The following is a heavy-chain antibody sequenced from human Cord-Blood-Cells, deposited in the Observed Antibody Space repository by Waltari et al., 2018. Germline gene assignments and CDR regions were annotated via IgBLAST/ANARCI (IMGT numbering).Heavy chain of an antibody. CDR1: GGSFSGYY. CDR3: ARGNCSGGSCSNWFDP. J-gene: IGHJ5*02. Sequence: QVQLQQWGAGLLKPSETLSLTCAVYGGSFSGYYWSWIRQPPGKGLEWIGEINHSGSTNYNPSLKSRVTISVDTSKNQFSRKLSSVTAADTAVYYWARGNCSGGSCSNWFDPWGQGTLVTVSS. V-gene: IGHV4-34*01. D-gene: IGHD2-15*01. CDR2: INHSGST.